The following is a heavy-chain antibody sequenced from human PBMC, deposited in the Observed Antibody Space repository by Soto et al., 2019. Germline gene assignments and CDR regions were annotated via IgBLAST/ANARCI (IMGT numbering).Heavy chain of an antibody. CDR1: GFTFSSYA. Sequence: PGGSLRLSCAASGFTFSSYAMHWVRQAPGKGLEWVAVISYDGSNKYYADSVKGRFTISRDNSKNTLYLQMNSLRAEDTAVYYCARGRRRDYSDYWGQGTLVTVSS. CDR2: ISYDGSNK. J-gene: IGHJ4*02. CDR3: ARGRRRDYSDY. V-gene: IGHV3-30-3*01.